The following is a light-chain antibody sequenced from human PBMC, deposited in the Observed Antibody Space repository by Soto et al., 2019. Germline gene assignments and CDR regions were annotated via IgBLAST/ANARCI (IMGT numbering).Light chain of an antibody. CDR1: VLAKNY. Sequence: SYELTQPSSVSVSPGQTARITCSGDVLAKNYARWFQQKPGQAPVVVIYKDSERPSGIPERFSGYSSGTTVTLSISGAQVEDEADYYCYSVADNNLVFGGGTKLTVL. V-gene: IGLV3-27*01. CDR2: KDS. J-gene: IGLJ3*02. CDR3: YSVADNNLV.